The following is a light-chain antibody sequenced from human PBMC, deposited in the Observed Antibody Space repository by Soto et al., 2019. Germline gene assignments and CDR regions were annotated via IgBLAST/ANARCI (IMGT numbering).Light chain of an antibody. CDR1: GSNIGAGYD. J-gene: IGLJ1*01. CDR3: QSYDSSLSGYV. Sequence: QSVLTQPPSVSGARGHRVTISCTGSGSNIGAGYDVHWYQQLPGTAPKLLIYGNSNRPSGVPDRFSGSKSGTSASLAITGLQAEDEADYYCQSYDSSLSGYVFGTGTKVTVL. CDR2: GNS. V-gene: IGLV1-40*01.